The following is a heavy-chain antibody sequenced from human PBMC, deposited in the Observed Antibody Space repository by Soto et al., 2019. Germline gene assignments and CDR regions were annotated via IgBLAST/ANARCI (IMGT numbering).Heavy chain of an antibody. CDR1: GFTFSSYA. V-gene: IGHV3-23*01. CDR3: AKLDYMVREYDAFDI. J-gene: IGHJ3*02. D-gene: IGHD3-10*01. CDR2: ISGSGGST. Sequence: GGSLRLSCAASGFTFSSYAMSWVRQAPGKGLEWVSAISGSGGSTYYAASLKGRFTISRDNSKNTLYLQMNSLRAEDTAVYYCAKLDYMVREYDAFDIWGQGTMVTVSS.